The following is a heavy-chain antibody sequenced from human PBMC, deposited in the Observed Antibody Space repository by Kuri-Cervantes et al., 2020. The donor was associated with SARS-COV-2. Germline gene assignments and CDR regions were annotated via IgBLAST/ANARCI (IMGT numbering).Heavy chain of an antibody. J-gene: IGHJ1*01. CDR2: ISAYNGNT. V-gene: IGHV1-18*01. Sequence: ASVKVSCKASGYTFTSYGIGWVRQAPGQGLEWMGWISAYNGNTNYAQKLQGRVTMTTDTSTSTAYMELRSLRSDDTAVYYCARDQIVVVTKGSSIEYFQHWGQGTLVTVSS. CDR1: GYTFTSYG. CDR3: ARDQIVVVTKGSSIEYFQH. D-gene: IGHD3-22*01.